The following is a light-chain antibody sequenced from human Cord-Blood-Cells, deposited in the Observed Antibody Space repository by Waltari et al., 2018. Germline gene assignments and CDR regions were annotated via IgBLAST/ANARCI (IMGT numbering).Light chain of an antibody. J-gene: IGLJ2*01. Sequence: QSVLTQPPSGSGAPGQRVTISSTGSSSNIGAGYDVHWYQQLPGTAPKLLIYGNSNRPSGVPDRFSGSKSGTSASLAITGLQAEDEADYYCQSYDSSLSGSVFGGGTKLTVL. CDR2: GNS. CDR3: QSYDSSLSGSV. CDR1: SSNIGAGYD. V-gene: IGLV1-40*01.